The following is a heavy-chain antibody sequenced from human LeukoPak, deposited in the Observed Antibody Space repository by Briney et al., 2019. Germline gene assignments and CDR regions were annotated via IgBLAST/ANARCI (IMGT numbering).Heavy chain of an antibody. CDR2: VSGSEDNK. J-gene: IGHJ4*02. V-gene: IGHV3-11*01. Sequence: GGSPRLSCAASGFTFSDYYMTWIRQAPGQGLEWISYVSGSEDNKYYADSVKGRFTIPRDNSKNTLDLQMNSLRADDTAVYYCATGRYGEILFDYWGQGTLVTVSS. CDR3: ATGRYGEILFDY. CDR1: GFTFSDYY. D-gene: IGHD3-10*01.